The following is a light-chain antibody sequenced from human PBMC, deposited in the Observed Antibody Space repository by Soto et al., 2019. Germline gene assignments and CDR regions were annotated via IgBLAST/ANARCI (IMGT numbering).Light chain of an antibody. V-gene: IGKV3-20*01. J-gene: IGKJ4*01. CDR3: QRYGSSPLT. CDR2: GAS. Sequence: EIVVTQSPGTLSLSPGERATLAYRASQRVSSSYLAWYQQKPDQAPRLLIYGASSRDTGIPDRFSGSGSGTAFTLTISRLEPEDFAVYYCQRYGSSPLTLGGGTKVEIK. CDR1: QRVSSSY.